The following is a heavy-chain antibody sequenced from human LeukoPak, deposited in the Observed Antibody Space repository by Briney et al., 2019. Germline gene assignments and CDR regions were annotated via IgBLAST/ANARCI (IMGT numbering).Heavy chain of an antibody. V-gene: IGHV4-59*08. CDR2: IYSSGNT. CDR1: GGPINSYY. D-gene: IGHD3-10*01. CDR3: ARHPELYFFDY. J-gene: IGHJ4*02. Sequence: PSETLSLTCTVSGGPINSYYWSWIRQPPGEGLEWIGYIYSSGNTNYNPSLKSRVTISVDTSKNQFSLKLSSVTAADTAVYYCARHPELYFFDYWGQGTLVTVSS.